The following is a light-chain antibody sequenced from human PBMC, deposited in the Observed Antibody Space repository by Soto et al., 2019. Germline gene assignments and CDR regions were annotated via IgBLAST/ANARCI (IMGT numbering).Light chain of an antibody. CDR3: QQYSGYPLT. J-gene: IGKJ4*01. CDR1: QSISSY. V-gene: IGKV1-16*01. CDR2: GVF. Sequence: DIQMTQSPSSLSASVGDRVTITCRASQSISSYLGWYQQKPGKAPKLVIYGVFNLQSGVPSRFNGSGFGTELSLTISSLQPDDFATYYRQQYSGYPLTFGGGTKVDIK.